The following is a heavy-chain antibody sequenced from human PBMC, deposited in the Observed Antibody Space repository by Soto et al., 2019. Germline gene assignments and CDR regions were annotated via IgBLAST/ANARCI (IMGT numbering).Heavy chain of an antibody. Sequence: QVQLVQPGAEVKKPGASVKVSCKVSGYTLTELSMHWVRQAPGKGLEWMGGFDPEDGETIYAQKFQGRVTMTEDTSTDTAYMELSSLRSEDTAVYYCATDPLWSGKLADWFDPWGQGTLVTVSS. D-gene: IGHD3-3*01. V-gene: IGHV1-24*01. J-gene: IGHJ5*02. CDR3: ATDPLWSGKLADWFDP. CDR1: GYTLTELS. CDR2: FDPEDGET.